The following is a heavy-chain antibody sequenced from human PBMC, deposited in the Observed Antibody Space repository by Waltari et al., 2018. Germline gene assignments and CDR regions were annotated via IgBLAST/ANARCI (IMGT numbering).Heavy chain of an antibody. Sequence: EVQLVESGGGLVKPGGSLRLSCAASGFTFSSYSMNWVRKAQGKGLEWVSSISSSSSYIYYADSVKGGFTIARDNAKNSLYLQMNSLRSEDTAVYYCARDRGVGATARDDWGQGTLVTVSS. D-gene: IGHD1-26*01. V-gene: IGHV3-21*01. CDR1: GFTFSSYS. CDR3: ARDRGVGATARDD. CDR2: ISSSSSYI. J-gene: IGHJ4*02.